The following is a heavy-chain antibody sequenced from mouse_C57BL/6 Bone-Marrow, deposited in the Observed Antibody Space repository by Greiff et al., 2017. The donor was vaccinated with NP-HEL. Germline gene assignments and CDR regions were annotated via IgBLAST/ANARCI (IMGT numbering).Heavy chain of an antibody. CDR3: TPIYYDYPWFAY. D-gene: IGHD2-4*01. CDR1: GFTFSDAW. CDR2: IRNKANNHEK. V-gene: IGHV6-6*01. Sequence: EVHLVESGGGLVQPGGSLKLSCAASGFTFSDAWMDWVRQSPEKGLEWVAEIRNKANNHEKYYAVSVKGRFTISRDDSKSSVYMQMNSLMAEDTGIYYCTPIYYDYPWFAYWGQGTLVTVSA. J-gene: IGHJ3*01.